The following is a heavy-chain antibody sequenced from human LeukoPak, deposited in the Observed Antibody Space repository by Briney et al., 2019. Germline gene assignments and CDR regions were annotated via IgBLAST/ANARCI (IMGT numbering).Heavy chain of an antibody. CDR2: IESKNDGGTT. J-gene: IGHJ4*02. CDR3: VGRPWNFDY. D-gene: IGHD1-1*01. V-gene: IGHV3-15*04. Sequence: GGSLKLSCAASGFNFNHAWMTWVRQAPGKGLEWVGRIESKNDGGTTDFAAPVKGRFTISRDDSKRMMFLEMNGLKTEDTAVYYCVGRPWNFDYWGQGTLVTVSS. CDR1: GFNFNHAW.